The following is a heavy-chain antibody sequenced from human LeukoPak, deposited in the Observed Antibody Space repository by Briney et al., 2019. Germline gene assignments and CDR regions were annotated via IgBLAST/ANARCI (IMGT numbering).Heavy chain of an antibody. CDR2: IYYSGSTNYSGST. CDR1: GGSISSYY. Sequence: SETLSLTCTVFGGSISSYYWSWIRQPPGKGLEWIGYIYYSGSTNYSGSTKYSPSLRSRVTISVDTSKNQFSLKLNSVTAADTAMYYCARRGFFDYWGQGTLVTVSS. J-gene: IGHJ4*02. V-gene: IGHV4-59*08. CDR3: ARRGFFDY.